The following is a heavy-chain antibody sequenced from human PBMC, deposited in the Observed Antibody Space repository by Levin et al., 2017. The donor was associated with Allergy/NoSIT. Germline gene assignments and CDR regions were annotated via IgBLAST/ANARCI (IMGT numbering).Heavy chain of an antibody. V-gene: IGHV1-69*06. CDR2: IIPIFGTA. J-gene: IGHJ6*02. CDR1: GGTFSSYA. CDR3: ARDPGITIFGVVIGGMDV. Sequence: ASVKVSCKASGGTFSSYAISWVRQAPGQGLEWMGGIIPIFGTANYAQKFQGRVTITADKSTSTAYMELSSLRSEDTAVYYCARDPGITIFGVVIGGMDVWGQGTTVTVSS. D-gene: IGHD3-3*01.